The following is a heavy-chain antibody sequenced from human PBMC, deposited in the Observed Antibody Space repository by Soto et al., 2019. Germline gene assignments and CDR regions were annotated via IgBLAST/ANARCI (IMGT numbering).Heavy chain of an antibody. V-gene: IGHV1-18*01. D-gene: IGHD2-21*02. CDR3: ARAGRQWAGAEAVVTATRVYPGMHV. J-gene: IGHJ6*02. CDR2: ISVSNGKT. CDR1: GYIFNNYG. Sequence: QVQLVQSGPEVKKPGASVKVSCKASGYIFNNYGLSWVRQAPGDGLEWMGWISVSNGKTHYAQKFQGRVTMTTDTSTSTAYMDLRSLRSDDTAVYYCARAGRQWAGAEAVVTATRVYPGMHVWGQGPTVTVSS.